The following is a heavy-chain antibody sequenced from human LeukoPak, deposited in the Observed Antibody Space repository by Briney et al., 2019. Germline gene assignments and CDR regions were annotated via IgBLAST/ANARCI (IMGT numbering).Heavy chain of an antibody. CDR3: ANSSTTLNVFGP. CDR1: GGSLTNYA. J-gene: IGHJ5*02. V-gene: IGHV1-69*05. D-gene: IGHD2-2*01. CDR2: IIPLLGTT. Sequence: ASVKVSCKASGGSLTNYAFNWVRQAPGQGLEWMGGIIPLLGTTRYAQKFQGRVTITTDDCTNTAYMEMSTLRSEDTAVYFCANSSTTLNVFGPWGQGTLVTVSS.